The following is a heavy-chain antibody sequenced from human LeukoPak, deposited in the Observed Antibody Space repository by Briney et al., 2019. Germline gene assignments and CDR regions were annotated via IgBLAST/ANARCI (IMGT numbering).Heavy chain of an antibody. CDR3: VKSGADYGDYFGFFDY. CDR2: ISNNGDST. J-gene: IGHJ4*02. D-gene: IGHD4-17*01. CDR1: AFTFSSYA. Sequence: PGGSLRLSCSASAFTFSSYAMHWVRQAPGKGLEFVSRISNNGDSTYYGDSVKGRFTISRDNSKNRLYLQMISLRAEDTAMYYCVKSGADYGDYFGFFDYWGQGTLVTVPS. V-gene: IGHV3-64D*09.